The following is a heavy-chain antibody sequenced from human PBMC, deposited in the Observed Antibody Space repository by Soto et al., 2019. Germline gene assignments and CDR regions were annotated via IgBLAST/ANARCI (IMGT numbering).Heavy chain of an antibody. V-gene: IGHV4-34*01. CDR3: ASGWGQGYEFWSGYPYGMDV. CDR1: GGSFSGYY. J-gene: IGHJ6*02. CDR2: INHSGST. D-gene: IGHD3-3*01. Sequence: PSETLSLTCAVYGGSFSGYYWSWIRQPPGKGLEWIGEINHSGSTNYNPSLKSRVTISVDTSKNQFSLKLSSVTAADTAVYYCASGWGQGYEFWSGYPYGMDVWGQGTTVTVSS.